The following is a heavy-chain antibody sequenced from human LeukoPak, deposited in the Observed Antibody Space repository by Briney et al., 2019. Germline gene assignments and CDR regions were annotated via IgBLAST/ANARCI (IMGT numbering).Heavy chain of an antibody. CDR1: GFTFSDYY. Sequence: GGSLRLSCAASGFTFSDYYMSWVRQAPGKGPEWLSYISGSGDDSTIYYADSVKGRFTISRDNAKNSLYLQMNSLRAEDTAVYYCARRGLLFDYWGQGTLVTVSS. D-gene: IGHD5/OR15-5a*01. V-gene: IGHV3-11*01. CDR2: ISGSGDDSTI. CDR3: ARRGLLFDY. J-gene: IGHJ4*02.